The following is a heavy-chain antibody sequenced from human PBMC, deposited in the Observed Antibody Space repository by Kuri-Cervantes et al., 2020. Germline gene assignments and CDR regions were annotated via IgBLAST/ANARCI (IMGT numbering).Heavy chain of an antibody. CDR2: ISSSSSYI. CDR3: ARLSPGDHYYGTDV. CDR1: GFTFSSYS. D-gene: IGHD2-21*02. Sequence: GESLKISCAASGFTFSSYSMNWVRQAPGKGLEWVSSISSSSSYIYYADSVKGRFTISRDNAKNSLYLQMNSLRAEDTAVYYCARLSPGDHYYGTDVWGQGTTVTVSS. J-gene: IGHJ6*02. V-gene: IGHV3-21*01.